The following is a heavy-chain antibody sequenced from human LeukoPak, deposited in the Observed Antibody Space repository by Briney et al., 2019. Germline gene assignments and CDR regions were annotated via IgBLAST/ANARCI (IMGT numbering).Heavy chain of an antibody. J-gene: IGHJ6*02. V-gene: IGHV1-18*01. D-gene: IGHD1-26*01. Sequence: GASVKVSCKASGYTFTSYGISWVRQAPGQGLEWMGWISAYNGNTNYAQKLQGRVTMTTDTSTSTAYMELRSLRSDDTAVYYCARVGSEVGAIPYYYGMDVWGQGTTVTVSS. CDR3: ARVGSEVGAIPYYYGMDV. CDR2: ISAYNGNT. CDR1: GYTFTSYG.